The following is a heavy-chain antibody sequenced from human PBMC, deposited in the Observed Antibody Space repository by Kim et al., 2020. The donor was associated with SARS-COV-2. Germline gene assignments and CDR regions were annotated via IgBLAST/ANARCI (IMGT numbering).Heavy chain of an antibody. CDR3: ASRYYDFWSGYDPTDY. Sequence: SETLSLTCTVSGGSISSSSYYWGWIRQPPGKGLEWIGSIYYSGSTYYNPSLKSRVTISVDTSKNQFSLKLSSVTAADTAVYYCASRYYDFWSGYDPTDYWGQRTLFTVSS. CDR2: IYYSGST. V-gene: IGHV4-39*01. J-gene: IGHJ4*02. CDR1: GGSISSSSYY. D-gene: IGHD3-3*01.